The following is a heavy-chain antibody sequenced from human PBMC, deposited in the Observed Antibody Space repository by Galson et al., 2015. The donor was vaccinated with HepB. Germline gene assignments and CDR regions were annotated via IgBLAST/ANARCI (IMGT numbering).Heavy chain of an antibody. CDR2: ISPSGGST. V-gene: IGHV1-46*03. Sequence: SVKVSCKASGYTFTSYYMHWVRQAPGQGLEWMGIISPSGGSTSYAQKFQGRVTMTRDTSTSTVYMELSSLRSEDTAVYYCAGGSSGYYSRDAFDIWGQGTMVTVSS. J-gene: IGHJ3*02. D-gene: IGHD3-22*01. CDR3: AGGSSGYYSRDAFDI. CDR1: GYTFTSYY.